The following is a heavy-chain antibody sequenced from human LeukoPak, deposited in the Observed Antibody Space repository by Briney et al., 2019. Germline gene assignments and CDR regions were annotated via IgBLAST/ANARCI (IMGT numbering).Heavy chain of an antibody. Sequence: SETLSLTCTVSGGSISSYHWSWIRQPPGKGLEWIGYIYYSGSTNYNPSLKSRVTISVDTSKNQFSLKLSSVTAADTAVYYCASWRDSSIKPSSYWGQGTLVTVSS. V-gene: IGHV4-59*01. CDR3: ASWRDSSIKPSSY. CDR2: IYYSGST. CDR1: GGSISSYH. J-gene: IGHJ4*02. D-gene: IGHD3-22*01.